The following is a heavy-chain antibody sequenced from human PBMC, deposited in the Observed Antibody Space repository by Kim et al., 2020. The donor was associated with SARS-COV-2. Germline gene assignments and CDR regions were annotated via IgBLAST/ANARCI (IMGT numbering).Heavy chain of an antibody. D-gene: IGHD1-26*01. CDR2: IYSGGST. CDR3: ARVLGIVGAAWLDY. V-gene: IGHV3-53*01. CDR1: GFTVSSNY. J-gene: IGHJ4*02. Sequence: GGSLRLSCAASGFTVSSNYMSWVRQAPGKGLEWVSVIYSGGSTYYADSVKGRFTISRDNSKNTLYLQMNSLRAEDTAVYYCARVLGIVGAAWLDYWGQGTLVTVSS.